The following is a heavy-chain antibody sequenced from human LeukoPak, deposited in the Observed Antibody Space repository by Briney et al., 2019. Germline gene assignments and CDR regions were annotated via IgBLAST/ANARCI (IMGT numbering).Heavy chain of an antibody. Sequence: SVKVSCKPSGGTFGSYAISWVRQAPGQGLEWVGGIIPLFGAPLYAQKFQGRVTITADERTSTVYMDLSSLRSDDTAVYYCARDGAEKQQPEDFWGQGTLVTVSS. CDR2: IIPLFGAP. CDR3: ARDGAEKQQPEDF. CDR1: GGTFGSYA. D-gene: IGHD6-13*01. J-gene: IGHJ4*02. V-gene: IGHV1-69*13.